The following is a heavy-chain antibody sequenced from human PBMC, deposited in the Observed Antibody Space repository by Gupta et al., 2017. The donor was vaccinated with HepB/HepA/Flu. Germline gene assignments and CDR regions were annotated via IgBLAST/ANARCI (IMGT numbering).Heavy chain of an antibody. CDR3: ASGRDSGYDSDP. CDR2: ISSSGSSI. V-gene: IGHV3-48*03. D-gene: IGHD5-12*01. J-gene: IGHJ5*02. Sequence: EVQLVESGGGLIQPGGSLRLSCAASGFTFSGYEMNWVRQAPGKGLEWVSYISSSGSSIYDSDAVKGRLTISRDNAKNSRYLKLKSMRAEDTAFYDCASGRDSGYDSDPGGQGTMVTVSS. CDR1: GFTFSGYE.